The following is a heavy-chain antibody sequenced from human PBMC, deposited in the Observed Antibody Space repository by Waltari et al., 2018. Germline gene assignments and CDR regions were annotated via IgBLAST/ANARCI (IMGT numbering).Heavy chain of an antibody. CDR3: ARVAPASGFSDEFDY. V-gene: IGHV4-4*07. J-gene: IGHJ4*02. CDR2: IYTSGST. CDR1: GGSISSYY. D-gene: IGHD3-3*01. Sequence: QVQLQESGPGLVKPSETLSLTCTVSGGSISSYYWSWIRQPAGKGLEWIGRIYTSGSTNYTPSLKSRVTMSVDTSKNQFSLKLSSVTAADTAVYYCARVAPASGFSDEFDYWGQGTLVIVSS.